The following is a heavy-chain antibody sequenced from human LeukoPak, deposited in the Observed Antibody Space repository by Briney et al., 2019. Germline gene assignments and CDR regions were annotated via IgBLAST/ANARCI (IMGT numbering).Heavy chain of an antibody. J-gene: IGHJ4*02. Sequence: SETLSLTCSVSGGSVSSGTSYWSWIRQPPGEGLEWIAYISDSGGSDYNPSLRGRVTISLDTSKNQFSLRLTSVTAADTAVYYCARMSGNYFDYWGQGTLVTVSS. D-gene: IGHD1-26*01. CDR2: ISDSGGS. CDR3: ARMSGNYFDY. CDR1: GGSVSSGTSY. V-gene: IGHV4-61*01.